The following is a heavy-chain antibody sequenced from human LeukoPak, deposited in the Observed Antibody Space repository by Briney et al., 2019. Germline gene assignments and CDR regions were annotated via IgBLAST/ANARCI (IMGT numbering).Heavy chain of an antibody. CDR1: GYTFTSYY. CDR2: INPSGGST. V-gene: IGHV1-46*01. J-gene: IGHJ1*01. CDR3: ARGDYDILTGYYTLRDEYFQH. Sequence: ASVKVSCKASGYTFTSYYMHWVRQAPGQGLEWMGIINPSGGSTSYAQKFQGRVTMTRDMSTSTVYMELSSLRSEDTAVYYCARGDYDILTGYYTLRDEYFQHWGQGTLVTVSS. D-gene: IGHD3-9*01.